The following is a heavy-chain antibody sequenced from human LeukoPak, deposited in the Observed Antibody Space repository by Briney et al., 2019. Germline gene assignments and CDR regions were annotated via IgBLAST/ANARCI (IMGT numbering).Heavy chain of an antibody. Sequence: ASVKVSCKASGYTFAGYSVNWVRQAPGQGLEWMGGINANSGDTKYAQKFQGKVTLTRDTSINTAYMELRSLRSDDTAMYYCARSERGYCSDTNCYDFDYWGQGTPVTVSS. CDR1: GYTFAGYS. CDR3: ARSERGYCSDTNCYDFDY. V-gene: IGHV1-2*02. CDR2: INANSGDT. J-gene: IGHJ4*02. D-gene: IGHD2-2*01.